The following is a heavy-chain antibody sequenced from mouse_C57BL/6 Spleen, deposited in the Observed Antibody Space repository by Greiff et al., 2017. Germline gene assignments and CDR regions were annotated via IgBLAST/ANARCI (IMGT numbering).Heavy chain of an antibody. J-gene: IGHJ1*03. CDR2: IRNKANGYTT. D-gene: IGHD1-1*01. V-gene: IGHV7-3*01. CDR1: GFTFTDYY. Sequence: EVQGVESGGGLVQPGGSLSLSCAASGFTFTDYYMSWVRQPPGKALEWLGFIRNKANGYTTEYSVSVKGRFTISRDNSQSILYLQMNALRAEDSATYYCARYTTVWYFDVWGTGTTVTVSS. CDR3: ARYTTVWYFDV.